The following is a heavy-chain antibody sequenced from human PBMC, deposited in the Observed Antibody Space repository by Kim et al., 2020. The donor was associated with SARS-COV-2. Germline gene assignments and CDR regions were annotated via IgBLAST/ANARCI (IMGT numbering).Heavy chain of an antibody. D-gene: IGHD3-16*01. CDR2: IFYSGTT. CDR1: GDSISSGRYY. CDR3: ARRTPGGVSTWFDP. V-gene: IGHV4-31*03. Sequence: SETLSRTCTVSGDSISSGRYYWSWIRQHPGKGLEWIGYIFYSGTTYYNSSLKSRVTISVDTSKNQFSLSLTSVTAADTAVYYCARRTPGGVSTWFDPWGQGTLVTVSS. J-gene: IGHJ5*02.